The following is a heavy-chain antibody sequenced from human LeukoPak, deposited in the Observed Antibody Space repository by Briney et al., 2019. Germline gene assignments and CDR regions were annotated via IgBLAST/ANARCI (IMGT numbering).Heavy chain of an antibody. D-gene: IGHD3-3*02. CDR1: GFTFSTFW. CDR3: ASRAHFWSGPGG. V-gene: IGHV3-7*01. J-gene: IGHJ4*02. CDR2: IKQDGSEK. Sequence: GGSLRLSCAASGFTFSTFWMSWVRQAPGKGLEWVANIKQDGSEKYYLDSVKGRFTISRDNAKNSLYLQMNSLRVEDTAVYYCASRAHFWSGPGGWGQGTLVTVSS.